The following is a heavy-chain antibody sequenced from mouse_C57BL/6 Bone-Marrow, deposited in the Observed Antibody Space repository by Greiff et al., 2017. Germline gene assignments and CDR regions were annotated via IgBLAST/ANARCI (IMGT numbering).Heavy chain of an antibody. CDR1: GYAFTNYL. CDR2: INPGSGGT. D-gene: IGHD2-4*01. J-gene: IGHJ2*01. CDR3: ARWGYDYDEGYCFDY. Sequence: QVQLKQSGAELVRPGTSVKVSCKASGYAFTNYLIEWVKQRPGQGLEWIGVINPGSGGTNYNEKFKGKATLTADKSSSTAYMQLSSLTSEDPEVYFCARWGYDYDEGYCFDYGDQGTTLTVSS. V-gene: IGHV1-54*01.